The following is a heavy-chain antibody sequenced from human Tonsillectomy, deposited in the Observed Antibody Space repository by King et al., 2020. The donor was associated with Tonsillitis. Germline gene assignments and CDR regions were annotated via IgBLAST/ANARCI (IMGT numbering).Heavy chain of an antibody. Sequence: VQLQESGPGLVKPSQTLSLTCAVSGGSISSGGYSWRWIRQPPGKGLEWIGYLYYSGSTYYNPSLKSRVTISVDTSKNQFSLKLSSVTAADTAVYYCARAHDFWSGYLNWYFDLWGRGTLVTVSS. CDR3: ARAHDFWSGYLNWYFDL. CDR1: GGSISSGGYS. J-gene: IGHJ2*01. D-gene: IGHD3-3*01. CDR2: LYYSGST. V-gene: IGHV4-30-4*07.